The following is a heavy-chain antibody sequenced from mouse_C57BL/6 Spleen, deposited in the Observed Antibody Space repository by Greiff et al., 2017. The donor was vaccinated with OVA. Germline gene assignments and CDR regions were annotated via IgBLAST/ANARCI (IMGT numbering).Heavy chain of an antibody. CDR1: GYAFSSSW. V-gene: IGHV1-82*01. CDR3: ARSNSNSYAMDY. CDR2: IYPGDGDT. Sequence: QVQLQQSGPELVKPGASVKISCKASGYAFSSSWMNWVKQRPGKGLEWIGRIYPGDGDTNYNGKFKGKATLTADKSSSTAYMQLSSLTSEDSAVYFCARSNSNSYAMDYWGQGTSVTVSS. J-gene: IGHJ4*01. D-gene: IGHD2-5*01.